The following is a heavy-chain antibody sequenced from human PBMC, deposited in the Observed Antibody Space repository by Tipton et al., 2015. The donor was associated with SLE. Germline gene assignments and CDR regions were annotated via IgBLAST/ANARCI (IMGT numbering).Heavy chain of an antibody. CDR1: GGSISSYY. Sequence: TLSLTCTVSGGSISSYYWSWIRQPPGKGLEWIGFIYSSGSTNYNPSLKSRVTISVDTSKNQFSLKLRSVTAADTAVYYCARGGYYYYGMDVWGQGTTVTVSS. J-gene: IGHJ6*02. V-gene: IGHV4-59*12. CDR2: IYSSGST. CDR3: ARGGYYYYGMDV.